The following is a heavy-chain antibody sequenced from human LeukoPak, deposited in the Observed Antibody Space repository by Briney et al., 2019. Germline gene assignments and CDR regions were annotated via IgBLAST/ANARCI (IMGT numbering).Heavy chain of an antibody. CDR3: ATRQYSSGYYGMDV. CDR1: GFTFSTYA. CDR2: ISGSGDNT. J-gene: IGHJ6*02. Sequence: PGGSLRLSCAASGFTFSTYAMTWVRQAPGKGLEWVSTISGSGDNTYYTDSVKGRFTISRDNSKNTLYLQMNSLRVEDTAVYYCATRQYSSGYYGMDVRGQGTTVTVSS. V-gene: IGHV3-23*01. D-gene: IGHD6-19*01.